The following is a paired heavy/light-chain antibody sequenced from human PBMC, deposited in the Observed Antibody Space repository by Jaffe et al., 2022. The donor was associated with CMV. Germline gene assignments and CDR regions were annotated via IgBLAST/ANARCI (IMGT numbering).Light chain of an antibody. CDR3: QSYDKSLHGLYV. Sequence: QSVLTQPPSVSGAPGQRVTISCTGSSPNIGAGYDVHWYQQLPGAAPKLLIYGNNNRPSGVPDRFSGSKSDTSASLAITGLQAEDEADYYCQSYDKSLHGLYVFGTGTKVTVL. CDR2: GNN. CDR1: SPNIGAGYD. J-gene: IGLJ1*01. V-gene: IGLV1-40*01.
Heavy chain of an antibody. CDR2: TYTSGTA. Sequence: QLQLQESGPGLVKPSETLSLTCTVSGGSITSGYYSWGWLRQSPGTGLEWIGSTYTSGTAYYNSSLRSRVTVLVDTSKNQFSLRLSSVTAADGALYFCARSIGGECSASICYRGGSAFDVWGHGTVVTVSS. D-gene: IGHD2-15*01. J-gene: IGHJ3*01. CDR1: GGSITSGYYS. CDR3: ARSIGGECSASICYRGGSAFDV. V-gene: IGHV4-39*01.